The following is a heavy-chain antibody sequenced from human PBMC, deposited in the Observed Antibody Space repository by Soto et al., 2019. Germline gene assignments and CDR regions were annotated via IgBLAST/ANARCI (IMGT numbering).Heavy chain of an antibody. Sequence: GGSLRLSCAASGFTFSSYAMNWVRQAPGKGLEWVSAISGSGGSTYYADSVKGRFTISRDNSKNTLYLQMNSLRAEDTAVYYCANSLGNYFVSSWFAPWGQGPLVTVSS. CDR3: ANSLGNYFVSSWFAP. CDR2: ISGSGGST. J-gene: IGHJ5*02. D-gene: IGHD4-4*01. V-gene: IGHV3-23*01. CDR1: GFTFSSYA.